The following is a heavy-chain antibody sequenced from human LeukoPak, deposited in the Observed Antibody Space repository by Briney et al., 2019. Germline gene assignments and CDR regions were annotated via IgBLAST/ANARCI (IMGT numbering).Heavy chain of an antibody. CDR2: IYYSGST. CDR1: GGSISSYY. J-gene: IGHJ6*02. CDR3: ARQPHRYYGMDV. D-gene: IGHD2-21*01. V-gene: IGHV4-59*08. Sequence: SETLSLTCTVSGGSISSYYWSWIRQPPGKGLEWIGYIYYSGSTNYNPSLKSRVTISVDTSKNQFSLKLSSVTAADTAVYYCARQPHRYYGMDVLGQGTKVTVSS.